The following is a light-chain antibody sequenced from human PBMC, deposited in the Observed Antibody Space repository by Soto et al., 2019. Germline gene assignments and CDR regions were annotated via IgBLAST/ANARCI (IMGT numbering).Light chain of an antibody. CDR3: QQAYSFPIT. CDR1: QDIAGY. V-gene: IGKV1D-12*01. CDR2: GAS. J-gene: IGKJ5*01. Sequence: DIQVTHSPSSESASVGDRVTITCRASQDIAGYLAWYKTTPGRTPELLIHGASRLQSGVPARVSGSGSGTDFTLSINSLQPEDFATYDCQQAYSFPITFGQGTRLEIK.